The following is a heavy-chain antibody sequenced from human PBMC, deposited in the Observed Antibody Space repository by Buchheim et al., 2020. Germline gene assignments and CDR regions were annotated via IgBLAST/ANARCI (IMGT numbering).Heavy chain of an antibody. CDR3: VRDRTAMLYYYGMDV. J-gene: IGHJ6*02. D-gene: IGHD5-18*01. Sequence: QVQLVESGGGVVQPGRSLRLSCAASGFTFSSYGMHWVRQAPGKGLEWVAIIWYDGSNKYYVDSVKGRFTISRDNSKNSLYLQMNSLRDEDTAEYYWVRDRTAMLYYYGMDVWGQGTT. V-gene: IGHV3-33*01. CDR2: IWYDGSNK. CDR1: GFTFSSYG.